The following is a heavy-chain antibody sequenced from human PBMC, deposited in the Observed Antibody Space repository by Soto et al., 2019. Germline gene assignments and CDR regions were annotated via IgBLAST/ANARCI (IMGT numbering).Heavy chain of an antibody. V-gene: IGHV4-34*01. CDR1: GGSFSGYY. Sequence: QVQLQQWGAGLLKPSETLSLTCAVYGGSFSGYYWSWIRQPPGKGLEWIGEINHSGSTNYNPSLKSRVTISVDTSKNQFSLKLSSVTAADTAVYYCARGPTVTTGTFDYWGQGTLVTVSS. J-gene: IGHJ4*02. CDR2: INHSGST. CDR3: ARGPTVTTGTFDY. D-gene: IGHD4-17*01.